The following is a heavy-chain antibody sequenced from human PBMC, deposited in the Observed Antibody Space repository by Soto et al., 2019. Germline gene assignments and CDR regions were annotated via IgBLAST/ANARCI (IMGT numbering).Heavy chain of an antibody. V-gene: IGHV3-33*01. D-gene: IGHD4-4*01. CDR2: TRYDGTNK. CDR1: GFNFRSYW. J-gene: IGHJ6*02. CDR3: ARPLHGTTSPYYALDV. Sequence: PWGSRRLSCSAAGFNFRSYWMHWVRQAPGKGLEWVALTRYDGTNKYYADSVKGRFTISRDNSKNTLVLQMTSLRAEDTAVYYCARPLHGTTSPYYALDVWGQGTKVTVSS.